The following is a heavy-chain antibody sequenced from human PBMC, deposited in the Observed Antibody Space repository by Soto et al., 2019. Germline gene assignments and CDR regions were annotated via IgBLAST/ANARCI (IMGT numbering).Heavy chain of an antibody. D-gene: IGHD3-10*02. CDR1: GFTFSSNW. CDR3: ATVFGDGS. Sequence: RLSCVASGFTFSSNWVHWVRQAPGKGLEWVATINEDGSKEYYVDSVKGRFTISGDNAKNSLYLQMNLLRAEDTAMYYCATVFGDGSWGQGXLVTVYS. J-gene: IGHJ5*02. V-gene: IGHV3-7*03. CDR2: INEDGSKE.